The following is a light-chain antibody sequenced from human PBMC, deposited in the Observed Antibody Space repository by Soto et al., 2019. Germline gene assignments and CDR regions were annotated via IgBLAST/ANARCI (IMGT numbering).Light chain of an antibody. V-gene: IGLV2-14*01. CDR3: SSYTSSSTLV. Sequence: QSALTQPASVSGSPGQSITISCTGTSSDVGGYNYGSWYQQHPGKAPKLMIYEVSNRPSGVSNRFSGSKSGNTASLTISGLQAEDEADYYCSSYTSSSTLVFGGGTQMTVL. CDR1: SSDVGGYNY. CDR2: EVS. J-gene: IGLJ2*01.